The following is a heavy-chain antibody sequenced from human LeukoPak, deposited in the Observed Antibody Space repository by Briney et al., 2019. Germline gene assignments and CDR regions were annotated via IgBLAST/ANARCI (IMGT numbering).Heavy chain of an antibody. V-gene: IGHV1-2*06. CDR1: GYTFTGYY. Sequence: VASVKVSCKASGYTFTGYYMHWVRQAPGQGLEWMGRINPNSGGTNYAQKFQGRVTMTRDTSISTAYMELSRLRSDDTAVYYCARGGDYGSSRWFDPWGQGTLVTVSS. CDR2: INPNSGGT. J-gene: IGHJ5*02. CDR3: ARGGDYGSSRWFDP. D-gene: IGHD4-17*01.